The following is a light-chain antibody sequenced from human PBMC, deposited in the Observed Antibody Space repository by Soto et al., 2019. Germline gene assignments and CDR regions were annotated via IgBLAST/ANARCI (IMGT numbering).Light chain of an antibody. V-gene: IGLV3-21*04. CDR1: NIGSKS. CDR3: QVWDSSSDHPGNWV. CDR2: YDS. Sequence: SYVLTQPPSVSVAPGKTARITCGGNNIGSKSVHWYQQKPGQAPVLVIYYDSDRPSGIPERFSGSNSGNTATLTISRVEAGDEADYYCQVWDSSSDHPGNWVFGGGTKLTVL. J-gene: IGLJ3*02.